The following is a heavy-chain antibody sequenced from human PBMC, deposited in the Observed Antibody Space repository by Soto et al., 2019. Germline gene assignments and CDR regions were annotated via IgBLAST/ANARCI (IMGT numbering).Heavy chain of an antibody. CDR2: IWYDGSKK. J-gene: IGHJ4*02. D-gene: IGHD2-21*02. V-gene: IGHV3-33*06. CDR3: VKDHCGGDCYSNPYFDY. Sequence: QVQLVESGGGVVQPGRSLRLSCAASGFTFSTYGIQWVRQAPGKGLEWLAVIWYDGSKKYYADSVQGRFTISRDNSKNTGYLQMNSLRAEDTAVYYCVKDHCGGDCYSNPYFDYWGQGTLVTVSS. CDR1: GFTFSTYG.